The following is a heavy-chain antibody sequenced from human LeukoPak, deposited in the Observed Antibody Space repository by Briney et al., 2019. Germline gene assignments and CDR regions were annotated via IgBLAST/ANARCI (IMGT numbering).Heavy chain of an antibody. CDR3: ARGDDYGGHGGGY. V-gene: IGHV1-69*13. CDR2: IIPISGTA. CDR1: GGTFSSYA. Sequence: SVKVSCKASGGTFSSYAISWVRQAPGQGLEWMGGIIPISGTANYAQKFQGRVTITADESTSTAYMELSSLRSEDTAVYYCARGDDYGGHGGGYWGQGTLVTVSS. D-gene: IGHD4-23*01. J-gene: IGHJ4*02.